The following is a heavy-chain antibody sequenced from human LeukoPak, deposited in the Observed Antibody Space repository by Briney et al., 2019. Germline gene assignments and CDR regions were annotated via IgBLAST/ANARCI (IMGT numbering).Heavy chain of an antibody. J-gene: IGHJ3*02. D-gene: IGHD3-16*01. CDR2: IIPIFGTA. CDR1: GYSLTSYA. V-gene: IGHV1-69*13. CDR3: ARDGGEDAFDI. Sequence: SVKVSCKASGYSLTSYAMHWVRQAPGQRLEWMGGIIPIFGTANYAQKFQGRVTITADESTSTAYMELSSLRSEDTAVYYCARDGGEDAFDIWGQGTMVTVSS.